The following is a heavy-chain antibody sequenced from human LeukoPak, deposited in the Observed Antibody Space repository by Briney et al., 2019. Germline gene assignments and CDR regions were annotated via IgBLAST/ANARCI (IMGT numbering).Heavy chain of an antibody. CDR2: LSGSGGNT. CDR1: GFTFSSYA. J-gene: IGHJ4*02. CDR3: AKGSYYYDSADYFDY. V-gene: IGHV3-23*01. Sequence: GGSLRLSCAASGFTFSSYAMSWVRQAPGKGLEWVSSLSGSGGNTYYADSVKGRVTISRANSNNTLYLQMNSLRAEDTAVYHCAKGSYYYDSADYFDYWGQGTLVTVSS. D-gene: IGHD3-22*01.